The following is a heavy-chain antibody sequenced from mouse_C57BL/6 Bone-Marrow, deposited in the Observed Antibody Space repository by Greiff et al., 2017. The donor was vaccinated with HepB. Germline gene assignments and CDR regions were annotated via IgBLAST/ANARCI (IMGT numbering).Heavy chain of an antibody. D-gene: IGHD1-1*01. V-gene: IGHV1-81*01. CDR3: ARSHYYYGNAMDY. Sequence: VQLQQSGAELARPGASVKLSCKASGYTFTSYGISWVKQRTGQGLEWIGEIYPRSGNTYYNEKFKGKATLTADKFSSTAYMELRSLTSEDSAVYFCARSHYYYGNAMDYWGQGTSVTVSS. CDR2: IYPRSGNT. CDR1: GYTFTSYG. J-gene: IGHJ4*01.